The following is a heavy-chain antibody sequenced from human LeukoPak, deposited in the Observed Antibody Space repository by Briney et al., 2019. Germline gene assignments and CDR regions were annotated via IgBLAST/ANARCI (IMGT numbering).Heavy chain of an antibody. J-gene: IGHJ4*02. V-gene: IGHV1-18*01. CDR2: ISGYNGNT. D-gene: IGHD3-10*01. Sequence: GASVKVSCKASGYTFTSYGISWVRQAPGQGLEWMGWISGYNGNTNYAQKFQGRVTMTTDTSTSTAYMELRSLRSNDTAVYYCARVLRVAPYYFDYWGQGTLVTVSS. CDR1: GYTFTSYG. CDR3: ARVLRVAPYYFDY.